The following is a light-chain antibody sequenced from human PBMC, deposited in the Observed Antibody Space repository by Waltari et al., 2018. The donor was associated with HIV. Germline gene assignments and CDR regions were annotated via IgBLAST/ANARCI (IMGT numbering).Light chain of an antibody. CDR2: DTD. J-gene: IGLJ1*01. CDR3: LLSYSGNLI. V-gene: IGLV7-46*01. Sequence: QAVVTQEPSLTVSPGGPVPLTCGPTTGVVTSGHSPFWFQQKPGQAPRTLIYDTDNTHSWTPARFSGSLLGGKAALTLSGAQPEDEADYYCLLSYSGNLIFGTGTKVTVL. CDR1: TGVVTSGHS.